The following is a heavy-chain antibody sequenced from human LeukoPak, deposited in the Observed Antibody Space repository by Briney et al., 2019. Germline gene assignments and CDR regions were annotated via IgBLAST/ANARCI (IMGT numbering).Heavy chain of an antibody. Sequence: GESLKISCKGSGYSFTSYWIGWVRQMPGKGLEWMGIIYPGDSDTGYSPSFQGQVTTSADKSISTAYLQWSSLKASDTAMYYCARPHCSSTSCYAYFDYWGQGTLVTVSS. CDR2: IYPGDSDT. D-gene: IGHD2-2*01. CDR3: ARPHCSSTSCYAYFDY. J-gene: IGHJ4*02. CDR1: GYSFTSYW. V-gene: IGHV5-51*01.